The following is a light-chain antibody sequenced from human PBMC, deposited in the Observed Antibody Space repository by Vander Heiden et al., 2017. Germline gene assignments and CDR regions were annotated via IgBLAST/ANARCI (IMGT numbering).Light chain of an antibody. CDR3: QSADSSGTVV. CDR1: ALPKQY. J-gene: IGLJ2*01. V-gene: IGLV3-25*03. Sequence: SYELTPPPSVSVSPGQTARITCSGDALPKQYAYWYQQKPGQAPVLGIYKDRERPAGIPERFSGSSSGTTVTLTISGVQAEDEADYYCQSADSSGTVVFGGGTKLTVL. CDR2: KDR.